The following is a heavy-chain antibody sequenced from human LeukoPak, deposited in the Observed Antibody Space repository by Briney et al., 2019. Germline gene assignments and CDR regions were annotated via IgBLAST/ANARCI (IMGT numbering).Heavy chain of an antibody. Sequence: GASVKVSCKASGYTFTGYYMHWVRQAPGQGLEWMGWINPNSGGTNYAQKFQGRVTMTRDTSISTAYMELSRLRSDDTAVYYCARDRVVRFRTVAGDVDYWGQGTLVTVSS. V-gene: IGHV1-2*02. CDR3: ARDRVVRFRTVAGDVDY. D-gene: IGHD2-15*01. J-gene: IGHJ4*02. CDR2: INPNSGGT. CDR1: GYTFTGYY.